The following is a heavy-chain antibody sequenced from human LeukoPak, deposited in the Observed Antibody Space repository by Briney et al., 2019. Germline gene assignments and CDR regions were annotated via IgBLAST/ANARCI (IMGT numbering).Heavy chain of an antibody. V-gene: IGHV3-9*01. J-gene: IGHJ4*02. CDR1: GFTFDDYA. CDR3: AKDIGRSEDY. CDR2: ISWNGGSI. Sequence: PGGSLRLSCAASGFTFDDYAMHWVRQAPGKGLEWVSGISWNGGSIGYADSVKGRFTISRDNAKNSLYLQMNSLRAEDTALYYCAKDIGRSEDYWGQGTLVTVSS.